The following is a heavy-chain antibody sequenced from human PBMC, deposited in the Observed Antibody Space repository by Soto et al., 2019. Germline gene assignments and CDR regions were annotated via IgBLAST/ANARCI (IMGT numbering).Heavy chain of an antibody. V-gene: IGHV4-34*01. J-gene: IGHJ5*02. Sequence: ASETLSLTCAVYGGSFSGYYWTWIRQPPGTGLEWIGEINHSGSTNYNPSLKSRVTISVDTSKNQFSLKLTSVTAADTAVYYCARGRASYDDYYSNWFDPWGQGTLVT. CDR2: INHSGST. CDR1: GGSFSGYY. D-gene: IGHD4-17*01. CDR3: ARGRASYDDYYSNWFDP.